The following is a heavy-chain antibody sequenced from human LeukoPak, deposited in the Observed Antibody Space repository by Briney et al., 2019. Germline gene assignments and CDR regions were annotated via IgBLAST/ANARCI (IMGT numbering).Heavy chain of an antibody. CDR3: AKHGSGSLFYFDY. D-gene: IGHD3-10*01. CDR1: GFTFRNCA. J-gene: IGHJ4*02. Sequence: GESLKISCAASGFTFRNCAMSWVRQAPGKGLEWVSGISGTGYNTYYADSVKGRFTISRDNSKNTLYLQMNSLGAEDTAVYYCAKHGSGSLFYFDYWGQRTLVTVSS. V-gene: IGHV3-23*01. CDR2: ISGTGYNT.